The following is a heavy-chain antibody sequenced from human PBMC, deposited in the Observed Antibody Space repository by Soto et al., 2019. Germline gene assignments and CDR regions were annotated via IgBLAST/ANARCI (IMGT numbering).Heavy chain of an antibody. J-gene: IGHJ4*02. Sequence: QVQLVESGGGVVQPGRSLRLSCAASGFTFSSYGMHWVRQAPGKGLEWVAVISYDGSNKYYADSVKGRFTISRDNSKKTLYLQMNSLRAEDTAVYYCAKSSEAQWLVRGFDDYWGQGTLVTVSS. D-gene: IGHD6-19*01. CDR3: AKSSEAQWLVRGFDDY. CDR2: ISYDGSNK. CDR1: GFTFSSYG. V-gene: IGHV3-30*18.